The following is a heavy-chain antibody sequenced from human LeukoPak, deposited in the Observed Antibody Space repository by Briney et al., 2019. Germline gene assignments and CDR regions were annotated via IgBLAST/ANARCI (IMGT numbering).Heavy chain of an antibody. CDR1: GYTFTGYY. D-gene: IGHD2-21*01. CDR2: INPNSGGT. CDR3: ARLPDCGGDCYFFDY. J-gene: IGHJ4*02. Sequence: ASVKVSCKASGYTFTGYYMHWVRQAPGRGLEWMGWINPNSGGTNYAQKFQGRVTMTRDTSISTAYMELSRLRSDDTAVYYCARLPDCGGDCYFFDYWGQGTLVTVSS. V-gene: IGHV1-2*02.